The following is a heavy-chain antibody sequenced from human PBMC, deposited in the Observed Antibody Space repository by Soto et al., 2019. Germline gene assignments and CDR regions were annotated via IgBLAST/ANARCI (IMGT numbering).Heavy chain of an antibody. D-gene: IGHD5-18*01. J-gene: IGHJ4*02. Sequence: QVQLVESGGGVVQPGRSLRLSCAASGFTFSSYGMHWVRQAPGKGLEWVAVISHEGSNKQYADSVKGRFTISRDNVKNSLSLQMNSLRPEDRAVYYCAKGHRGYSYGFSTDYWGQGTLVTVSS. V-gene: IGHV3-30*18. CDR2: ISHEGSNK. CDR3: AKGHRGYSYGFSTDY. CDR1: GFTFSSYG.